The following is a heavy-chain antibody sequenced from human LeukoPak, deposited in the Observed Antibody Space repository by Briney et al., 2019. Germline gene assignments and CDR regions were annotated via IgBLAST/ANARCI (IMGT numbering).Heavy chain of an antibody. V-gene: IGHV4-39*01. CDR3: ARGPLARWFDP. J-gene: IGHJ5*02. CDR1: GGSIRSSYYY. Sequence: SETLSLTCTVSGGSIRSSYYYWGWIRQPPGKGLEWIGSIYDSGSTYYNPSLKSRVTISVDTSKNQFSLKLNSVTAADTAVYYCARGPLARWFDPWGQGTLVTVSS. CDR2: IYDSGST.